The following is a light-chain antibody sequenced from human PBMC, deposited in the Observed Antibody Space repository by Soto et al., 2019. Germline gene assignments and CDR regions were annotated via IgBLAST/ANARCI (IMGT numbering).Light chain of an antibody. V-gene: IGKV3-20*01. J-gene: IGKJ1*01. CDR2: GAS. Sequence: EIVLTQSPGTLSLSPGERATLSCRASQSVSSDLAWYQQKPGQAPRLLIYGASSRATGIPDRFSGSGSGTDFTLTITRLEPEDFAMYYCQQYGGSPGTFGQGTKVDIK. CDR1: QSVSSD. CDR3: QQYGGSPGT.